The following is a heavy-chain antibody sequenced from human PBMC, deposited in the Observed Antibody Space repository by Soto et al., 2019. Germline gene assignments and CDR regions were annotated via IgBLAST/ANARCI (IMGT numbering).Heavy chain of an antibody. CDR3: AHSPRTSSPWGYEY. D-gene: IGHD2-2*01. V-gene: IGHV2-5*02. Sequence: QITLKESGPTLVKPTQTLTLTCTFSGFSLSTSGVGVGWIRQPPGKALEWLALIYCDDDKRYSPSLKSRLTITKDTSKNHVVLTMTNMDPVDTATYYCAHSPRTSSPWGYEYWGQGTLVTVSS. CDR1: GFSLSTSGVG. CDR2: IYCDDDK. J-gene: IGHJ4*02.